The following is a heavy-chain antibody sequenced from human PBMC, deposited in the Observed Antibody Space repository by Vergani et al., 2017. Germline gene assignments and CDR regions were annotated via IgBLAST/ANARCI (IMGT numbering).Heavy chain of an antibody. Sequence: QVQLQQWGAGLLKPSETLSLTCSVYGGSFSGYYWRWIRQPPGKGLEWIGEINHSGSTNYNPSLKSRVTISVDTSKNQFSLKLSSVTAASTAVYYCARGRKGVAVAHFDYWGQGTLVTVSS. D-gene: IGHD6-19*01. CDR3: ARGRKGVAVAHFDY. J-gene: IGHJ4*02. V-gene: IGHV4-34*01. CDR2: INHSGST. CDR1: GGSFSGYY.